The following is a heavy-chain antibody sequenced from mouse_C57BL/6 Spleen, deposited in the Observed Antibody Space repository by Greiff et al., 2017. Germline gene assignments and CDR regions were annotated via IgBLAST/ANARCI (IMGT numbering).Heavy chain of an antibody. V-gene: IGHV5-17*01. Sequence: EVKLVESGGGLVKPGGSLKLSCAASGFTFSDYGMHWVRQAPEKGLEWVAYISSGSSTIYYADTVKGRFTISRDNAKNTLFLQMTSLRSEDTAMYYCARSSSSMIHYAMDYWGQGTSGTGAS. CDR1: GFTFSDYG. CDR3: ARSSSSMIHYAMDY. CDR2: ISSGSSTI. J-gene: IGHJ4*01. D-gene: IGHD1-3*01.